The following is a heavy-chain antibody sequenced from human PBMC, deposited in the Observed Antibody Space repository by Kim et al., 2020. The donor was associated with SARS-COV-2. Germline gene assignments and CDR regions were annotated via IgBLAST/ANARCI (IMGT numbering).Heavy chain of an antibody. J-gene: IGHJ6*02. CDR1: GGTFSSYA. V-gene: IGHV1-69*13. D-gene: IGHD6-6*01. CDR2: IIPIFGTA. Sequence: SVKVSCKASGGTFSSYAIGWVRQAPGQGLEWMGGIIPIFGTANYAQKFQGRVTITADESTSTAYMELSSLRSEDTAVYYCARDRIAARRGRYYYYYYGMDVWGQGTTVTVSS. CDR3: ARDRIAARRGRYYYYYYGMDV.